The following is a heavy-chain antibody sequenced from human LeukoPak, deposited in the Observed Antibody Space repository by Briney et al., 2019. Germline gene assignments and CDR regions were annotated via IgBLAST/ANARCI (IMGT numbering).Heavy chain of an antibody. Sequence: PGGSLRLSCAASGFTFSSYAMSWVRQAPGKGLEWVSAISGSGGSTYYADSVKGRFTISRDNSKNTLYLQMNSLRAEDTAVHYCAKDIVAAGLFFDYWGQGTLVTVSS. CDR3: AKDIVAAGLFFDY. CDR1: GFTFSSYA. CDR2: ISGSGGST. D-gene: IGHD6-13*01. J-gene: IGHJ4*02. V-gene: IGHV3-23*01.